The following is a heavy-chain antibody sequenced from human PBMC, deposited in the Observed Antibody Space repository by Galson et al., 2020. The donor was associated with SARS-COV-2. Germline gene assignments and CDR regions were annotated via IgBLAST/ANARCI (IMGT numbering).Heavy chain of an antibody. Sequence: SETLSLTCTVSGGSISSSSYYWGWLRQPPGKGLEWIGSIYYSGSTYYNPSLKSRVTISVDTSKNQFSLKLSSVTAADTAVYYCARIIAVAIKYYFDYWGQGTLVTVSS. J-gene: IGHJ4*02. CDR3: ARIIAVAIKYYFDY. V-gene: IGHV4-39*01. D-gene: IGHD6-19*01. CDR1: GGSISSSSYY. CDR2: IYYSGST.